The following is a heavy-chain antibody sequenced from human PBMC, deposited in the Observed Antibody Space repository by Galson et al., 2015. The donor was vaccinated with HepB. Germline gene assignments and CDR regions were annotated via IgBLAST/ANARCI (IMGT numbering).Heavy chain of an antibody. J-gene: IGHJ5*02. CDR1: GGSISSYY. CDR2: IYYSGST. V-gene: IGHV4-59*08. D-gene: IGHD4-17*01. Sequence: ETLSLTCTVSGGSISSYYWSWIRQPPGKGLEWIGYIYYSGSTNYNPSLKSRVTISVDTSKNQFSLKLSSVTAADTAVYYCARPLDYGDGGWFDPWGQGTLVTVSS. CDR3: ARPLDYGDGGWFDP.